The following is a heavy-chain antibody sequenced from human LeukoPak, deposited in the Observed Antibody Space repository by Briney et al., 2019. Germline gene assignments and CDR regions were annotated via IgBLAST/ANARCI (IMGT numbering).Heavy chain of an antibody. CDR3: AKEGELYYYDSNGLTDPYAFDI. V-gene: IGHV3-30*18. J-gene: IGHJ3*02. CDR2: ISYDGSNK. D-gene: IGHD3-22*01. Sequence: GRSLRLSCAASGFTFSSYGMHWVRQAPGKGLEWVAVISYDGSNKYYADSVKGRFTISRDNSKNTLYLQMNSLRAEDTAVYYCAKEGELYYYDSNGLTDPYAFDIWGQGTMVTVSS. CDR1: GFTFSSYG.